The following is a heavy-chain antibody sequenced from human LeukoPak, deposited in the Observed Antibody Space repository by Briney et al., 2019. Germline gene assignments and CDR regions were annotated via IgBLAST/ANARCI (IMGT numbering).Heavy chain of an antibody. D-gene: IGHD7-27*01. CDR2: IYYSGST. CDR1: GGSISSGDYY. Sequence: PSETLSLTCTVSGGSISSGDYYWGWIRQPPGKGLEWIGSIYYSGSTYYNPSLKSRVTISVDTSKNQFSLKLSSVTAADTAVYYCARDTTTGDGYYWGQGTLVTVSS. J-gene: IGHJ4*02. CDR3: ARDTTTGDGYY. V-gene: IGHV4-39*07.